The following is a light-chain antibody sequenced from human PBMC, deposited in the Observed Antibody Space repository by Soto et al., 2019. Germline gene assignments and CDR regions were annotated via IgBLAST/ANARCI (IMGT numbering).Light chain of an antibody. J-gene: IGKJ4*01. Sequence: DLQMTQSPPSLSAYVGDRVIVTCRASHDIGNALAWYQQRPGKSPRLLIYAASTLQPGVSARFSGSGSGTDFTLAISSLRPEDVATYYCQQSYSTPPLTFGGGTKVEIK. CDR2: AAS. CDR3: QQSYSTPPLT. V-gene: IGKV1-27*01. CDR1: HDIGNA.